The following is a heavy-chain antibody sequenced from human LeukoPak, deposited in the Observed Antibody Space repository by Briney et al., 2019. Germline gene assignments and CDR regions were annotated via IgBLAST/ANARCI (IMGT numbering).Heavy chain of an antibody. D-gene: IGHD6-13*01. V-gene: IGHV3-11*06. CDR1: GFTFSDYY. Sequence: PGGSLRLSCAASGFTFSDYYMSWIRQAPGEGLEGGSYISSSSSYTNYADSVKGRFTISRDNAKNSLYLQMNSLRAEDTAVYYCAREGIAAAGSTHLDYWGQGTLVTVSS. CDR2: ISSSSSYT. CDR3: AREGIAAAGSTHLDY. J-gene: IGHJ4*02.